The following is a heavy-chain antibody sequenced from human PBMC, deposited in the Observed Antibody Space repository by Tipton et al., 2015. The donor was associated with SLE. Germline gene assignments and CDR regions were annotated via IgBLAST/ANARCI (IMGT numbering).Heavy chain of an antibody. V-gene: IGHV3-74*01. D-gene: IGHD2-21*01. J-gene: IGHJ6*03. CDR2: INSDGSST. Sequence: SLRLYCAASGFTFSSYWMHWVRQAPGKGLVWVSRINSDGSSTSYADSVKGRFTISRDNSKNTLYLQMNSLRAEDTAVYYCARDRCCGGDWYYYYYYMAVWGKGTTVTASS. CDR1: GFTFSSYW. CDR3: ARDRCCGGDWYYYYYYMAV.